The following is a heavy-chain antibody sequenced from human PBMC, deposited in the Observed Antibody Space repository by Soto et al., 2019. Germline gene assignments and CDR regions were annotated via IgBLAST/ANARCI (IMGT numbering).Heavy chain of an antibody. D-gene: IGHD2-2*01. CDR2: IYYSGST. Sequence: SETLSLTCTVSGGSISSYYWSWIRQPPGKGLEWIGYIYYSGSTNYNPSLKSRVTISVDTSKNQLSLKLSSVTAADTAVYYCARVLVPAAIDYYYYGMDVWGQGTTVTVSS. J-gene: IGHJ6*02. CDR3: ARVLVPAAIDYYYYGMDV. CDR1: GGSISSYY. V-gene: IGHV4-59*01.